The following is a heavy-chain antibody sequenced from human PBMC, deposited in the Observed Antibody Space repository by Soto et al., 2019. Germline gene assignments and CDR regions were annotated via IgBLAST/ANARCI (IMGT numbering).Heavy chain of an antibody. J-gene: IGHJ6*02. CDR1: CYTFTSYG. D-gene: IGHD6-13*01. Sequence: RASVKVTFKASCYTFTSYGISWVRQATGQGLEWMGWISAYNGNTNYAQKLQGRVTMTTDTSTSTAYMELRSLRSDDTAVYYCARDPGIAAAGPYYGMDVWGQGTTVTVSS. V-gene: IGHV1-18*04. CDR2: ISAYNGNT. CDR3: ARDPGIAAAGPYYGMDV.